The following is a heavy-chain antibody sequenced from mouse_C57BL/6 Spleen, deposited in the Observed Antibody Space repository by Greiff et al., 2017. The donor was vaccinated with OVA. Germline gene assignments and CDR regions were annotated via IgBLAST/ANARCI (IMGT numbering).Heavy chain of an antibody. D-gene: IGHD2-1*01. V-gene: IGHV1-72*01. CDR1: GYTFTSYW. CDR2: IDPNSGGT. Sequence: QVHVKQPGAELVKPGASVKLSCKASGYTFTSYWMHWVKQRPGRGLEWIGRIDPNSGGTKYNEKFKSKATLTVDKPSSTAYMQLSSLTSEDSAVYYCARWSYGNFWYFDVWGTGTTVTVSS. J-gene: IGHJ1*03. CDR3: ARWSYGNFWYFDV.